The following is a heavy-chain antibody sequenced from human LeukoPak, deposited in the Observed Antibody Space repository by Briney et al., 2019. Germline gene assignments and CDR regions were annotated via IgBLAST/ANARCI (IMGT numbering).Heavy chain of an antibody. CDR2: IIPIFGTA. D-gene: IGHD6-19*01. Sequence: ASVKVSCKASGGTFSSYAISWVRQAPGQGLEWMGGIIPIFGTANYAQKFQDRVTITADESTSTAYMELSSLRSEDTAVYYCARKAVAGYYFDYWGQGTLVTVSS. CDR1: GGTFSSYA. J-gene: IGHJ4*02. V-gene: IGHV1-69*13. CDR3: ARKAVAGYYFDY.